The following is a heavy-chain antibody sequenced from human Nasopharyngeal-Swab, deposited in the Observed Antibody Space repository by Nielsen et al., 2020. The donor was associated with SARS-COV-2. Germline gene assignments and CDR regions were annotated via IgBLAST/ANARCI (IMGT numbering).Heavy chain of an antibody. CDR2: IRSKGNNYAT. Sequence: GGSLRLSCAASGFTVSDSAIHWVRQADGEGREWVARIRSKGNNYATAYSASVKGRFIIFRDDPTNTAYLQMNSLKTEDTAMYYCTRCGGGCYSGRDYWGQGTLVTVSS. CDR3: TRCGGGCYSGRDY. V-gene: IGHV3-73*01. J-gene: IGHJ4*02. D-gene: IGHD2-15*01. CDR1: GFTVSDSA.